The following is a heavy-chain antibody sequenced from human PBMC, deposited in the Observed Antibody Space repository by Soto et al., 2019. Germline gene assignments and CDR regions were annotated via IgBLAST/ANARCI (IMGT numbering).Heavy chain of an antibody. CDR3: ARSRGDTGMVTGY. CDR1: RCTFSSYA. Sequence: SVKVSCKASRCTFSSYAISWVRQAPGQGLQWMGGIIPIFGTANYAHKFQGRVTITADESTSTAYMELSSLRSEDTAVYYCARSRGDTGMVTGYWGQGTLVTVSS. CDR2: IIPIFGTA. V-gene: IGHV1-69*13. D-gene: IGHD5-18*01. J-gene: IGHJ4*02.